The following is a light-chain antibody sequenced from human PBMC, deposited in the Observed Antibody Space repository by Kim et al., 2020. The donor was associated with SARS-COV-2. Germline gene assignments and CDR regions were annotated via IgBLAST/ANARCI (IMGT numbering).Light chain of an antibody. CDR1: QGVSRY. Sequence: PGERATISGRASQGVSRYLAWYQQKPGQAPRLLIYDASNRATGIPARFSGSGSGTDFTLTIGSLEPEDFAVYYCQQRGSWPLTFGGGTKVDI. V-gene: IGKV3-11*01. CDR2: DAS. CDR3: QQRGSWPLT. J-gene: IGKJ4*01.